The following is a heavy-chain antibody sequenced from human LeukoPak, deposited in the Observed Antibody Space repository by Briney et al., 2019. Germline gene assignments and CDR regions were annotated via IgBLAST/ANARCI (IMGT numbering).Heavy chain of an antibody. D-gene: IGHD3-10*01. CDR3: ARIYYYGSGGYYKTHYYGMDV. J-gene: IGHJ6*02. CDR1: GYTFTSYG. CDR2: ISAYNGNT. Sequence: ASVKVSCRASGYTFTSYGISWVRQAPGQGLEWMGWISAYNGNTNYAQKLQGRVTMTTDTSTSTAYMELRSLRSDDTAVYYCARIYYYGSGGYYKTHYYGMDVWGQGTTVTVSS. V-gene: IGHV1-18*01.